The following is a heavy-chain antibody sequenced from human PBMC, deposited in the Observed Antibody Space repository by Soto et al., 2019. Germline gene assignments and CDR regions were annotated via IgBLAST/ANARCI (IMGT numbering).Heavy chain of an antibody. CDR3: AKELEQLVLQGYYYYYGMDF. V-gene: IGHV3-30*18. J-gene: IGHJ6*02. D-gene: IGHD6-13*01. Sequence: PGGSLRLSCAASGFTFSSYGMHWVRQAPGKGLEWVAVISYDGSNKYYADSVKGRFTISRDNSKNTLYLQMNSLRAEDTAVYYCAKELEQLVLQGYYYYYGMDFWGQGTTVTVSS. CDR2: ISYDGSNK. CDR1: GFTFSSYG.